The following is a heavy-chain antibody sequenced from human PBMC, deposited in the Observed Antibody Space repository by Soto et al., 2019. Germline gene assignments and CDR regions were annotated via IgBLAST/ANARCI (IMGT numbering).Heavy chain of an antibody. CDR3: VRAQNFGSS. CDR2: ISSSSGAI. D-gene: IGHD3-10*01. Sequence: EAQLVESGGGLVQPGGSLRLSCAASGFTFSTYAMNWVRQAPGKGLEWVSYISSSSGAIHYADSVQGRFTTSRDNGKNSLYLQMNSLRAEDTAVYYCVRAQNFGSSWGQGTLVTVSS. V-gene: IGHV3-48*01. J-gene: IGHJ5*02. CDR1: GFTFSTYA.